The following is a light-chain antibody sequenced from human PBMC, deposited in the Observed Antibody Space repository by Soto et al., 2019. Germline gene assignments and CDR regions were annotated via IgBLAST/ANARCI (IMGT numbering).Light chain of an antibody. Sequence: QSVLTQSPSVFPAPGQKVTFSCSGGSSNIGNNYVSWYQQLPGTAPKLLIYDNNKRPSGIPDRFSGSKSGTSGTLDITGLQTGDEADYYCATWDGSLPGEVFGGGTKVTVL. CDR3: ATWDGSLPGEV. V-gene: IGLV1-51*01. CDR1: SSNIGNNY. J-gene: IGLJ2*01. CDR2: DNN.